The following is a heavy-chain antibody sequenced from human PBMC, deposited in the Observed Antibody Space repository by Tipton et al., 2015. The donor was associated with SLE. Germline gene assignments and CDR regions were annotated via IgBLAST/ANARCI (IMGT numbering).Heavy chain of an antibody. CDR1: GVSSRRHY. CDR3: ARGGGSYYDY. J-gene: IGHJ4*02. Sequence: TLSLTCTVSGVSSRRHYWSWIRLSPGKGLEWIVYTYNNDRTKYNPSLESRVTVSVDTSKNLLSLKLSSVTAADTAVYYCARGGGSYYDYWGQGTLVTVSS. CDR2: TYNNDRT. V-gene: IGHV4-59*11. D-gene: IGHD1-26*01.